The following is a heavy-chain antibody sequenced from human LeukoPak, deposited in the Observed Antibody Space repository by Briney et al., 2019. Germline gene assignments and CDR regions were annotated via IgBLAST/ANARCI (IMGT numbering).Heavy chain of an antibody. V-gene: IGHV3-30-3*01. D-gene: IGHD1-26*01. Sequence: GGSLRLPCAASGFTFSSYAMHWVRQAPGKGLEWVAVISYDGSNKYYADSVKGRFTISRDNSKNTLYLQMNSLRAEDTAVYYCARERVVGATYDYWGQGTLVTVSS. J-gene: IGHJ4*02. CDR3: ARERVVGATYDY. CDR1: GFTFSSYA. CDR2: ISYDGSNK.